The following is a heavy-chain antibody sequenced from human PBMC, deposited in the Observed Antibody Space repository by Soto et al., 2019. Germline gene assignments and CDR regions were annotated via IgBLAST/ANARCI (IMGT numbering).Heavy chain of an antibody. V-gene: IGHV1-3*01. CDR2: INGGNGHT. CDR1: GYTFSTYA. CDR3: ARGKVMEENYYYYGMDF. J-gene: IGHJ6*02. D-gene: IGHD1-1*01. Sequence: QVQVVQSGAEVKKPGASVKVSCKASGYTFSTYALHWVRQAPGQGLEWMGWINGGNGHTRYSQKLKDRVTISRDTPASTAYMELSCLRSEDTAVYYCARGKVMEENYYYYGMDFWGQGTTVTVSS.